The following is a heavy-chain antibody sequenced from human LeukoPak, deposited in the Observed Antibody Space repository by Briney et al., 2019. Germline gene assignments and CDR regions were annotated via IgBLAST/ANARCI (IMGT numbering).Heavy chain of an antibody. CDR2: INHSGST. CDR1: GGSFSGYY. Sequence: SETLSLTCAVYGGSFSGYYWSWIRQPPGKGLEWIGEINHSGSTNYNPSLKSRVTISVDRSKNQFSLKLSSVTAADTAVYYCARENSGCIDYWGQGTLVTVSS. CDR3: ARENSGCIDY. V-gene: IGHV4-34*01. D-gene: IGHD5-12*01. J-gene: IGHJ4*02.